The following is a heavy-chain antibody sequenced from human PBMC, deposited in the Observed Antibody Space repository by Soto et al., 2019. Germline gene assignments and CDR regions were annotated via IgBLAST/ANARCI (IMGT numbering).Heavy chain of an antibody. CDR2: IQPDGVTK. CDR1: GFSLTVYS. Sequence: QVQLVESGGGVVQPGRSLRLSCRISGFSLTVYSMSWVRQAPAKGLEWVAVIQPDGVTKNYADSVQGRFVISGDNSKNTLYLEMDSLTPEDTAVYYCARGLQGFDYWGQGTLVTVSS. CDR3: ARGLQGFDY. J-gene: IGHJ4*02. V-gene: IGHV3-30*09.